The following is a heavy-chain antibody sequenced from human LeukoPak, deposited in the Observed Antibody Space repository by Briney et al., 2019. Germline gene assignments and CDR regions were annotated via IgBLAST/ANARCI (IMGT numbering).Heavy chain of an antibody. Sequence: PGGSLRLSCAASGFALNAYSLTWVRQAPGKGLEWVSSISSSSSYIYYADSVKGRFTISRDNAKNSLYLQMNSLRAEDTAVYYCARERQQLVPQDAFDIWGQGTMVTVSS. D-gene: IGHD6-13*01. CDR3: ARERQQLVPQDAFDI. J-gene: IGHJ3*02. CDR2: ISSSSSYI. CDR1: GFALNAYS. V-gene: IGHV3-21*01.